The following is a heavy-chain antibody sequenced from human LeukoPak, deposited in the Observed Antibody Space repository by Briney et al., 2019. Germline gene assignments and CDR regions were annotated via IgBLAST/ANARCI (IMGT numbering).Heavy chain of an antibody. CDR2: IIPIFGTA. CDR1: GGTFSSYA. CDR3: ASGSPRGWVSSGLRFLGWFDP. J-gene: IGHJ5*02. V-gene: IGHV1-69*13. Sequence: SVKVSCKASGGTFSSYAISWVRQAPGQGLEWMGGIIPIFGTANYAQKFQGRVTITADESTSTAYMELSSLRSEDTAVYYCASGSPRGWVSSGLRFLGWFDPWGQGTLVTVSS. D-gene: IGHD6-19*01.